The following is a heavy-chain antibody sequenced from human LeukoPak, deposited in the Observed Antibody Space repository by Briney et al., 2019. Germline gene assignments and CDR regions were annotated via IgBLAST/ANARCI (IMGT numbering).Heavy chain of an antibody. CDR3: ARVADTAMDY. D-gene: IGHD5-18*01. CDR1: GGSISSYY. Sequence: SETLSLTCTVSGGSISSYYWTWIRQPAGKGLEWIGRIYTTGSTNYNPSLKSRVPMSVDTSKNQFSLKLSSVTAADTAVYYCARVADTAMDYWGQGTLVTVSS. V-gene: IGHV4-4*07. CDR2: IYTTGST. J-gene: IGHJ4*02.